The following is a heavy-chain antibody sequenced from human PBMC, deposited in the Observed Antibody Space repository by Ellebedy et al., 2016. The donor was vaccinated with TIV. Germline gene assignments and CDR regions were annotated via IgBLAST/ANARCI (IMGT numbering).Heavy chain of an antibody. D-gene: IGHD4-17*01. CDR1: GYTFTSYY. Sequence: ASVKVSXXASGYTFTSYYMHWVRQAPGQGLEWMGIINPSGGSTSYAQKFQGRVTMTRDTSTSTVYMELSSLRSEDTAVYYCARFMTTGVRAFDIWGQGTMVTVSS. V-gene: IGHV1-46*01. CDR3: ARFMTTGVRAFDI. J-gene: IGHJ3*02. CDR2: INPSGGST.